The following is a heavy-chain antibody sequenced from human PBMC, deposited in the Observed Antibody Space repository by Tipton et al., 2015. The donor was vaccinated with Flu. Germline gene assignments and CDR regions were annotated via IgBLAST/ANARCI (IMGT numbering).Heavy chain of an antibody. D-gene: IGHD4-23*01. Sequence: TLSLTCAVYGGSFSGYYWSWIRQPPGKGLEWIGEINHSGSTNYNPSLESRVTISIDTSKNQFSLKVNSVTAADTAIYYCARCYVGYPHLFWGQGRLVTVSS. CDR2: INHSGST. J-gene: IGHJ4*02. CDR1: GGSFSGYY. V-gene: IGHV4-34*01. CDR3: ARCYVGYPHLF.